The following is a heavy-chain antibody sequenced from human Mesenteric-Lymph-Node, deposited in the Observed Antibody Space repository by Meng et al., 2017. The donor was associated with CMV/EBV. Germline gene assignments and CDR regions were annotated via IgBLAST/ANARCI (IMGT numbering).Heavy chain of an antibody. V-gene: IGHV3-30-3*02. CDR2: ISYDGSDK. Sequence: SGFTFSSYAMHWVRQAPGKGLEWVAVISYDGSDKLYADSMKGRFTISRDNSKNTVYLQMNSLRDEDTAVYYCAKDGGPYDTSGYDPGYWGQGTLVTVSS. J-gene: IGHJ4*02. D-gene: IGHD3-22*01. CDR1: GFTFSSYA. CDR3: AKDGGPYDTSGYDPGY.